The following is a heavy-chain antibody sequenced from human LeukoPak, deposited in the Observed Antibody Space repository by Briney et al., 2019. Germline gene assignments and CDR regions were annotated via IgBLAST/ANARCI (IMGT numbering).Heavy chain of an antibody. CDR3: AKDRLGALYYYDSSGYYRFDY. CDR1: EFTFSSYG. D-gene: IGHD3-22*01. J-gene: IGHJ4*01. CDR2: ISYDGSNQ. V-gene: IGHV3-30*18. Sequence: PGRSLRLSCAASEFTFSSYGMHWVRQAPGKGLEWVAVISYDGSNQYYADTVKGRFTTSRDNSKNTLYLQMNSLRAEDTAVYYCAKDRLGALYYYDSSGYYRFDYWGQGTLVTVSS.